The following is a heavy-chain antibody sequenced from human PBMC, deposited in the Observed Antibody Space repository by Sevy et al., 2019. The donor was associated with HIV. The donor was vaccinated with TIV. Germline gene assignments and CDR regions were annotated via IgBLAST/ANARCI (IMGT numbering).Heavy chain of an antibody. V-gene: IGHV3-23*01. CDR3: VGIVIAGRDH. D-gene: IGHD6-19*01. CDR1: GFTFSSYA. J-gene: IGHJ4*02. CDR2: ISGTGGST. Sequence: GGSLRLSCAASGFTFSSYAMNWVRQAPGKGLEWVSSISGTGGSTYYADSVKGRFTISRDNSNNVVLLEMNSLRADDTAVYYCVGIVIAGRDHWGQGTLVTVSS.